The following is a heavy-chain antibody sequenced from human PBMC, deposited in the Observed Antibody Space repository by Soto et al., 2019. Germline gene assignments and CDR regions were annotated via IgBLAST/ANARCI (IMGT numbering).Heavy chain of an antibody. D-gene: IGHD2-2*01. Sequence: SETLSLTCAVSGGSISSGGYSWSWIRQPPGKGLEWIGYMYHSGSTYYNPSLKSRVTISIDRSKNQFSLKLSSVTAADTAVYYCARAPRLRYCSSTSCYYAQHWFDPWGQGTLVTVSS. CDR2: MYHSGST. CDR3: ARAPRLRYCSSTSCYYAQHWFDP. CDR1: GGSISSGGYS. V-gene: IGHV4-30-2*01. J-gene: IGHJ5*02.